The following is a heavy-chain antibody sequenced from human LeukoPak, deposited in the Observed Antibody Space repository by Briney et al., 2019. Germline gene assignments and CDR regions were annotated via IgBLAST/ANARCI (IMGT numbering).Heavy chain of an antibody. CDR2: IKRDGSEK. V-gene: IGHV3-7*03. D-gene: IGHD3-10*01. Sequence: GGSLRLSCAASGFTFSSYWMSWDRQAPGKGLEWVANIKRDGSEKYYVDSVKGRFTISRDNAKNSLYLQMNSLRAEDTAVYYCARDESNSITMVRGVITTPGFDYWGQGTLVTVSS. J-gene: IGHJ4*02. CDR1: GFTFSSYW. CDR3: ARDESNSITMVRGVITTPGFDY.